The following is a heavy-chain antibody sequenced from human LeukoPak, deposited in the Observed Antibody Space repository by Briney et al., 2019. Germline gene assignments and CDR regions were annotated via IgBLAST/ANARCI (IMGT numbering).Heavy chain of an antibody. D-gene: IGHD3-22*01. J-gene: IGHJ6*02. CDR2: INPNSGGT. CDR1: GYTFTGYY. CDR3: ARGRYYDSSGYYGMYYYYYGMDV. V-gene: IGHV1-2*02. Sequence: ASVTVSCKASGYTFTGYYMHWVRQAPGQGLEWMGWINPNSGGTNYAQKFQGRVTMTRDTSISTAYMELSRLRSDDTAVYYCARGRYYDSSGYYGMYYYYYGMDVWGQGTTVTVSS.